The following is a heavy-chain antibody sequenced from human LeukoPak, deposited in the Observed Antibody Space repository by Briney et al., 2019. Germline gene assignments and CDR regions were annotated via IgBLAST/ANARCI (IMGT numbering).Heavy chain of an antibody. J-gene: IGHJ4*02. V-gene: IGHV3-7*01. CDR3: ARVGAIRAYYFDY. D-gene: IGHD3-10*01. CDR1: GFTFSSYW. CDR2: IKQDGSEK. Sequence: GGSLRLSCAASGFTFSSYWMSWVRQAPGKGLEWVANIKQDGSEKYYVDSVKGRFTISRDNAKNSLYLQMNSLRAEDTAVYYCARVGAIRAYYFDYWGQGTLVTVSS.